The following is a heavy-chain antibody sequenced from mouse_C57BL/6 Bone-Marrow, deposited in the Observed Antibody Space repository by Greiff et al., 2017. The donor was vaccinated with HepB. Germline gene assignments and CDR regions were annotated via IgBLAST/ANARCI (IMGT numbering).Heavy chain of an antibody. CDR1: GFTFTDYY. Sequence: EVMLVESGGGLVQPGGSLSLSCAASGFTFTDYYMSWVRQPPGKALEWLGFIRNKANGYTTEYSASVKGRFTISRDNSQSILYLQMNALRAEDSATYYCARSPTTVVAWYFDVWGTGTTVTVSS. D-gene: IGHD1-1*01. J-gene: IGHJ1*03. CDR3: ARSPTTVVAWYFDV. V-gene: IGHV7-3*01. CDR2: IRNKANGYTT.